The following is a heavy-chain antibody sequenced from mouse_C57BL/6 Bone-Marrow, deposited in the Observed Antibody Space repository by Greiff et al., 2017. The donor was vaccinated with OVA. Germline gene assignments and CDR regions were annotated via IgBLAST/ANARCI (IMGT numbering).Heavy chain of an antibody. Sequence: QVQLKQPGAELVKPGASVKLSCKASGYTFTSYWMQWVKQRPGQGLEWIGEIDPSDSYTNYNQKFKGKATLTVDTSSSTAYMQLSSLTSEDSAVYYCARGYYGSSPLFAYWGQGTLVTVSA. V-gene: IGHV1-50*01. J-gene: IGHJ3*01. CDR2: IDPSDSYT. D-gene: IGHD1-1*01. CDR1: GYTFTSYW. CDR3: ARGYYGSSPLFAY.